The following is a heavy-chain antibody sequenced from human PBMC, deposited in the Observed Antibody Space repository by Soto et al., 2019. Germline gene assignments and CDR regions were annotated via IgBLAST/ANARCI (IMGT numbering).Heavy chain of an antibody. J-gene: IGHJ4*02. D-gene: IGHD5-18*01. Sequence: GGSLRLSCAASGFTFSSYAMHWVRHAPGKGLEWVAVISYDGSNKYYADSVKGRFTISRDNSKNTLYLQMNSLRAEDTAVYYCASDPDTAMVFYFDYWGQGTLVTVSS. CDR2: ISYDGSNK. CDR3: ASDPDTAMVFYFDY. CDR1: GFTFSSYA. V-gene: IGHV3-30-3*01.